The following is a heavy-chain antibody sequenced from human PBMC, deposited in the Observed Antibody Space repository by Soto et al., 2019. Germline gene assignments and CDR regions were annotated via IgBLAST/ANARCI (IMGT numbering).Heavy chain of an antibody. D-gene: IGHD3-16*01. CDR2: INPDGVVG. J-gene: IGHJ4*02. V-gene: IGHV3-7*03. Sequence: EVQLLGSGGGLVQPGGSLRLSCVGSGFTFSTYWMNWVRQAPGMGLEWVANINPDGVVGMYVDSVKGRFTTSRDNARNSLYLQMNSLRVDDTAVYFCAGWGGHDYNYWGQGIQVIVSS. CDR3: AGWGGHDYNY. CDR1: GFTFSTYW.